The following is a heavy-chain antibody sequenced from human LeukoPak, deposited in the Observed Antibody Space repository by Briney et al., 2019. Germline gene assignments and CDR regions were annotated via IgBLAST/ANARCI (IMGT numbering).Heavy chain of an antibody. J-gene: IGHJ2*01. CDR1: GFTFSSYW. Sequence: GGSLRLSCAASGFTFSSYWMSWVRQAPGKGLEWVANIKQDGSEKYYVDSVKGRFTISRDNAKNSLYLQMNSLRAEDTAVYYCARIRGRRAWGDGYKDYWYFDLWGRGTLVTVSS. D-gene: IGHD5-24*01. CDR3: ARIRGRRAWGDGYKDYWYFDL. CDR2: IKQDGSEK. V-gene: IGHV3-7*01.